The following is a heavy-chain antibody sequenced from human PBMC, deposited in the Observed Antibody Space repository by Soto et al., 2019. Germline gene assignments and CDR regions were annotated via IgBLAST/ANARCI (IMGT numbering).Heavy chain of an antibody. CDR2: INPSGGST. Sequence: ASVKVSCKASGYTFTSYYMHWVRQAPGQGLEWMGIINPSGGSTSYAQKFQGRVTMTRDTSTSTVYMELSSLRSEDTAVYYCAREWGVIAVAGNLDYWGQGTLVTVSS. D-gene: IGHD6-19*01. CDR1: GYTFTSYY. V-gene: IGHV1-46*01. CDR3: AREWGVIAVAGNLDY. J-gene: IGHJ4*02.